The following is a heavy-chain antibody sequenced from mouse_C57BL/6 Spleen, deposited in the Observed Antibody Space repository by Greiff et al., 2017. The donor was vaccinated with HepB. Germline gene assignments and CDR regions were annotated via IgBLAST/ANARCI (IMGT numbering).Heavy chain of an antibody. V-gene: IGHV1-82*01. D-gene: IGHD1-1*01. J-gene: IGHJ2*01. Sequence: VQLQQSGPELVKPGASVKISCKASGYAFSSSWMNWVKQRPGKGLEWIGRIYPGDGDTNYNGKFKGKATLTADKSSSTAYMQLSSLTSEDSAVYFCARERIYYYGSSPPFDYWGQGTTLTVSS. CDR3: ARERIYYYGSSPPFDY. CDR1: GYAFSSSW. CDR2: IYPGDGDT.